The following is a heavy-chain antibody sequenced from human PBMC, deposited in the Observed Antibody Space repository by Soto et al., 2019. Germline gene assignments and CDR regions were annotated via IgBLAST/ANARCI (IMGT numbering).Heavy chain of an antibody. Sequence: GGSLRLSCAASGFTFSSYWMHWVRQAPGKGLVWVSRINSDGSSTSYADSVKGRFTISRDNAKNTLYLQMNSLRAEDTAVYYCARDEDVEMATIAYYYGMDVWGQGTTVTVSS. CDR3: ARDEDVEMATIAYYYGMDV. V-gene: IGHV3-74*01. D-gene: IGHD5-12*01. CDR2: INSDGSST. CDR1: GFTFSSYW. J-gene: IGHJ6*02.